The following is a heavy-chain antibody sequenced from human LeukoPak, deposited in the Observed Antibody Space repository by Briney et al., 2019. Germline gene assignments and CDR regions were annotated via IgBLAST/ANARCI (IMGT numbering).Heavy chain of an antibody. V-gene: IGHV3-23*01. Sequence: PGGSLRLSCAASGFTFINHAMSWVRQTPGKGLEWVSSISGSGGSTYYADSVKGRFTISRDNSKNTLYLQMNSLRAEDTAVYYCAKPYYYGSGSYPIDYWGQGTLVTVSS. CDR1: GFTFINHA. CDR2: ISGSGGST. CDR3: AKPYYYGSGSYPIDY. J-gene: IGHJ4*02. D-gene: IGHD3-10*01.